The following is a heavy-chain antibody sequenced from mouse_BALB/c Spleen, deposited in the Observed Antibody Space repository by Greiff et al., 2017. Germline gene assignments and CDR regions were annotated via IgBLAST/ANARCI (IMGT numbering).Heavy chain of an antibody. Sequence: EVKLVESGPELVKPGASVKMSCKASGYTFTSYVMHWVKQKPGQGLEWIGSINPYNDGTKYNEKFKGKATLTSDKSSSTAYMELSSLTSEDSAVYYCAYYYGSSYGAWFAYWGQGTLVTVSA. CDR2: INPYNDGT. CDR3: AYYYGSSYGAWFAY. J-gene: IGHJ3*01. V-gene: IGHV1-14*01. CDR1: GYTFTSYV. D-gene: IGHD1-1*01.